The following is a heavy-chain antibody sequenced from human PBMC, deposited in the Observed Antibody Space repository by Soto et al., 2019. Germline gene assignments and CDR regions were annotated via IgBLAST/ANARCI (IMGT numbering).Heavy chain of an antibody. J-gene: IGHJ4*02. CDR2: FDPEDGET. CDR3: ATDSDYDFWSGPDY. CDR1: GYTLTELS. Sequence: GASVKVSCKVSGYTLTELSMHWVRQAPGKGLEWMGGFDPEDGETIYAQKFQGRVTMTEDTSTDTAYMELSSLRSEDTAVYYCATDSDYDFWSGPDYWGQGTLVTVSS. D-gene: IGHD3-3*01. V-gene: IGHV1-24*01.